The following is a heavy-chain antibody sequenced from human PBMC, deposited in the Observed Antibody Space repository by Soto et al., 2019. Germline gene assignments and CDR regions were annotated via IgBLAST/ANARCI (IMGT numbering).Heavy chain of an antibody. Sequence: AAVKVSCKASGYTFTDYYIDWLRQAPGHGLEWMGWINPNSGATNYAHNFQGRVTMTRDTSIRAAYMELSRLSSGDTAVYYCAKDQGGYMVSGMDVWGQGTTVTVSS. D-gene: IGHD2-2*02. CDR1: GYTFTDYY. CDR2: INPNSGAT. CDR3: AKDQGGYMVSGMDV. V-gene: IGHV1-2*02. J-gene: IGHJ6*02.